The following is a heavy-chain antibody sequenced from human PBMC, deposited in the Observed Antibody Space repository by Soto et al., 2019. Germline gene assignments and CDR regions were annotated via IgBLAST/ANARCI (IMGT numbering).Heavy chain of an antibody. D-gene: IGHD6-19*01. V-gene: IGHV1-69*12. CDR2: IIPIFGTA. CDR3: ASEVAVAGTIVPDY. Sequence: QVQLVQSGAEVKKPGSSVKVSCKASGGTFSSYAISWVRQAPGQELEWMGGIIPIFGTANYAQKFQGRVTITADESTSTASMELSSLRSEDTAVDYCASEVAVAGTIVPDYWGQGTLVTVSS. CDR1: GGTFSSYA. J-gene: IGHJ4*02.